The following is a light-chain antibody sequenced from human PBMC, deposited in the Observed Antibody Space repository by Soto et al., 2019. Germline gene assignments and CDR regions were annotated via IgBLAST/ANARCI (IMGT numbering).Light chain of an antibody. CDR1: SRDVGAYDY. Sequence: QSVLTQPASVSGSPGQSITISCTGTSRDVGAYDYVSWYLKYPDKAPQLLIYYVDHRPSGVSSRFSGSKSGNTASLTISGLQAEDEGDYYCCSYADGSIYFFGTGTKLTVL. V-gene: IGLV2-14*03. CDR2: YVD. CDR3: CSYADGSIYF. J-gene: IGLJ1*01.